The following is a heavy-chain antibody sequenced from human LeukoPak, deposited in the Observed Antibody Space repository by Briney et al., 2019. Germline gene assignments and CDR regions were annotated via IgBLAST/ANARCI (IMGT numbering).Heavy chain of an antibody. CDR3: AKDFIASMMWPGSQFDH. J-gene: IGHJ4*02. Sequence: KSGGSLRLSCAASGLTFSSYSMTWVRQAPGKGLEWISSISSISTYKFYADSVKGRFTISRDNSKNTLYLQMKSLRDEDTAVYYCAKDFIASMMWPGSQFDHWGQGTLVTVSS. D-gene: IGHD3-10*01. CDR2: ISSISTYK. V-gene: IGHV3-21*01. CDR1: GLTFSSYS.